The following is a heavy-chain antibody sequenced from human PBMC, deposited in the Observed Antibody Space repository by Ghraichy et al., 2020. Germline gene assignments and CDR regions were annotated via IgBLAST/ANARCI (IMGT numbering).Heavy chain of an antibody. CDR2: IYYSGSA. D-gene: IGHD7-27*01. CDR1: GDSVSSDTYY. V-gene: IGHV4-61*01. J-gene: IGHJ2*01. Sequence: SETLSLTCTVSGDSVSSDTYYWSWIRQPPGKAPEWSGYIYYSGSANYNPSLKSRVTMSVDTSKNQFSLKLRSVTAADTAVYYCARLAELGTPPGWYFDLWGRGTLVTVSS. CDR3: ARLAELGTPPGWYFDL.